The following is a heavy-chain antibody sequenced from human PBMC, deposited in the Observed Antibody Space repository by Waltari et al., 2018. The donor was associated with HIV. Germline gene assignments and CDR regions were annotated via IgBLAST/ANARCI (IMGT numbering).Heavy chain of an antibody. V-gene: IGHV4-39*01. Sequence: QLQLQESGPGLVKPSETLSLTCSVSGGSSNSYSWGWIRQPPGKGLEWIGSIYYGGSTFYNSALTSRLTISVDTSKNQFSQTLSSVTAADTAVYYCARHDPGTYYYFDYWGQGTLFTVSS. J-gene: IGHJ4*02. CDR1: GGSSNSYS. CDR2: IYYGGST. D-gene: IGHD3-10*01. CDR3: ARHDPGTYYYFDY.